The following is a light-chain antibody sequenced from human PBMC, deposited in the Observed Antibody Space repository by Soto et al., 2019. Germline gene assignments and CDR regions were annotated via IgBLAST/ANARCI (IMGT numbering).Light chain of an antibody. Sequence: EIVLTQSPGTLSLSPGERVTLSCRASQSVTRSFLSWYQQNPGQAPRLLIYGASSRATGIPDRFSGSGSGTDFDLSFSRLEPEDFAVYFCHQYGSSPQAFGPGTKVDIK. CDR2: GAS. CDR3: HQYGSSPQA. CDR1: QSVTRSF. J-gene: IGKJ3*01. V-gene: IGKV3-20*01.